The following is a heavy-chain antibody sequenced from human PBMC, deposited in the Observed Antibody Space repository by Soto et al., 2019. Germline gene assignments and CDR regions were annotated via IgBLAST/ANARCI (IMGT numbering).Heavy chain of an antibody. CDR2: MNPNSGNT. CDR3: ARASTYYYDSSGYWYYYYGMDV. Sequence: SSVKVSCKASGYTFTSHDINWVRQAAGQGLEWMGWMNPNSGNTGYAQKFQGRVTMTRNTSISTAYMELSSLRSEDTAVYYCARASTYYYDSSGYWYYYYGMDVWGQGTTVIVSS. CDR1: GYTFTSHD. J-gene: IGHJ6*02. V-gene: IGHV1-8*01. D-gene: IGHD3-22*01.